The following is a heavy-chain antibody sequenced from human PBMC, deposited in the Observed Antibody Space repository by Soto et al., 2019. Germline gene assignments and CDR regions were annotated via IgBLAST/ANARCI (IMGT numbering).Heavy chain of an antibody. CDR1: GFTFSSYG. J-gene: IGHJ4*01. CDR2: ISNDGRNK. CDR3: AKEQRRRIFGVVALDH. Sequence: QVQLVESGGGVVQPGRSLRLSCAAFGFTFSSYGMHWVRQGPGKGLAWVAVISNDGRNKYYADSVKGRFITSRDNSNNTRDQPMNGLNIEDAAEYHGAKEQRRRIFGVVALDHWGQGILVTVSS. D-gene: IGHD3-3*01. V-gene: IGHV3-30*18.